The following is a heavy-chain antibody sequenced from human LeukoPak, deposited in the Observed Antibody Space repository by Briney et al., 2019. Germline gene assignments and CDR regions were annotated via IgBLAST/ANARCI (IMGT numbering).Heavy chain of an antibody. V-gene: IGHV3-7*01. Sequence: GGSLRLSCAASGFTFSSYWMSWVRQAPGEGLEWVANIKQDGSEKYYVDSVKGRFTISRDNAKNSLYLQMNSLGAEDTAVYYCASATTLDYYDSSGYFEYWGQGTLVTVSS. J-gene: IGHJ4*02. CDR3: ASATTLDYYDSSGYFEY. CDR1: GFTFSSYW. D-gene: IGHD3-22*01. CDR2: IKQDGSEK.